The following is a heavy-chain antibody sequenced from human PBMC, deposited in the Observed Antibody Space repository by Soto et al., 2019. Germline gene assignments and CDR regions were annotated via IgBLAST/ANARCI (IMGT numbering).Heavy chain of an antibody. CDR3: AREFHGDKWSFDY. CDR2: LYYSGST. J-gene: IGHJ4*02. CDR1: GGSISSYY. V-gene: IGHV4-59*01. Sequence: QVQLQESGPGLVKPSETLSLTCTVSGGSISSYYWSWIRQPPGKGLEWIGYLYYSGSTNYNPSLTSRVTISLDTSKSQVSLRLTSVTAADTDDYYCAREFHGDKWSFDYWGQGTQVTVSS. D-gene: IGHD4-17*01.